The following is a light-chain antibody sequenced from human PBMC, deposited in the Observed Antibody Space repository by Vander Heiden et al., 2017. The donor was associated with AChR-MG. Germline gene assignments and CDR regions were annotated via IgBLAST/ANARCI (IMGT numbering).Light chain of an antibody. CDR2: DVS. CDR3: SSYASSSTHVV. J-gene: IGLJ2*01. V-gene: IGLV2-14*03. CDR1: SSNVGGYNY. Sequence: QSALTQPAPPSRSPRQPLPISCTGTSSNVGGYNYVSWYQQHPGKAPKPMIYDVSNRPSGVSNRFSGSKSGNTASLTVSGLQAEDEADYYGSSYASSSTHVVFGGGTKVTVL.